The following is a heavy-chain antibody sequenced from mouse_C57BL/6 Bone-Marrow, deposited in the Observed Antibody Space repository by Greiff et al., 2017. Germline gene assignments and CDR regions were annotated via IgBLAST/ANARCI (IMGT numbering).Heavy chain of an antibody. CDR1: GFTFTTYY. J-gene: IGHJ1*03. CDR2: IRNKGNGYTT. CDR3: ARYEYCDV. Sequence: EVLLVESGGGLVQPGGSLSLSCAASGFTFTTYYMSWVRQPPGKALEWVGLIRNKGNGYTTEYSASVKGRFTISRDNSQSILYLQRNALRAEESATFYRARYEYCDVWGTGTPVTVSS. V-gene: IGHV7-3*01.